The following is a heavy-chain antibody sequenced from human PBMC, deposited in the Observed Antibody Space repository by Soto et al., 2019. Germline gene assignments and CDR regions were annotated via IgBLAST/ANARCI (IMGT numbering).Heavy chain of an antibody. CDR2: IYYSGST. V-gene: IGHV4-31*03. J-gene: IGHJ6*03. CDR1: GGSISSGGYY. CDR3: AREGQFDTAMVPGNYYYYYMDV. D-gene: IGHD5-18*01. Sequence: SETLSLTCTVSGGSISSGGYYWSWIRQHPGKGLEWIGYIYYSGSTYYNPSLKSRVTISVDTSKNQFSLKLSSVTAADTAVYYCAREGQFDTAMVPGNYYYYYMDVWGKGTTVTVSS.